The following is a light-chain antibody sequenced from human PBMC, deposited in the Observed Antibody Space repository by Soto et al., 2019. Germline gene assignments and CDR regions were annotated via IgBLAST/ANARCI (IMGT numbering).Light chain of an antibody. J-gene: IGKJ1*01. CDR2: GAS. CDR3: QQYYSTPQT. V-gene: IGKV3-15*01. Sequence: EIVLTQSPATLSVSPGERATLSCRASQSVSSNLAWYQQKPGQAPRLVIYGASTRATGIPARFSGSGSGTEFTLTISSLQSEDVAVYYCQQYYSTPQTFGQGTKVDIK. CDR1: QSVSSN.